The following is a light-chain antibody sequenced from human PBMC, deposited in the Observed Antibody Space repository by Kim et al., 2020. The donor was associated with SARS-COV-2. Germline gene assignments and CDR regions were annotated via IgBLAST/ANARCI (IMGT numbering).Light chain of an antibody. Sequence: ASVGDRVTISCRASRRVGTYLIGYQQSPGKVPKLLIHDASQLQGGVPSRFSGSGSGTDFTLTINNLQPEDSAVYYCQQANTLPPTFGGGTKVEIK. CDR1: RRVGTY. CDR3: QQANTLPPT. J-gene: IGKJ4*01. V-gene: IGKV1-12*01. CDR2: DAS.